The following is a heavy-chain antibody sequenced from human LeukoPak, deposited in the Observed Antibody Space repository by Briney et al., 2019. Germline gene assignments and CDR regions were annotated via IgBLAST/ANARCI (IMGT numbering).Heavy chain of an antibody. V-gene: IGHV3-9*01. CDR1: GFTFGDYA. D-gene: IGHD1-26*01. J-gene: IGHJ6*02. CDR3: AKDIADQIVGATWGYHGMDV. CDR2: ISWNRGSK. Sequence: GGSLRLSCAASGFTFGDYAMHWVRQAPGKGVEWVSGISWNRGSKDYADSVKRRFTISRDKAKNSLYLQMNSLRAEDTALYYCAKDIADQIVGATWGYHGMDVWGQGTTVTVSS.